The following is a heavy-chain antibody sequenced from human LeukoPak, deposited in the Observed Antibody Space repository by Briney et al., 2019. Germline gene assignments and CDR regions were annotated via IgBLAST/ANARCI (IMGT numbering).Heavy chain of an antibody. CDR2: ISGSGGST. J-gene: IGHJ4*02. Sequence: GGSLRLSCAASGFTFSSYAMSWVRQAPGKGLEWVSAISGSGGSTYYADSVKGRFTIFRDNSKNTLYLQMNSLRAEDTAVYYCAKDLPHYYDSSGYDYWGQGTLVTVSS. V-gene: IGHV3-23*01. CDR1: GFTFSSYA. CDR3: AKDLPHYYDSSGYDY. D-gene: IGHD3-22*01.